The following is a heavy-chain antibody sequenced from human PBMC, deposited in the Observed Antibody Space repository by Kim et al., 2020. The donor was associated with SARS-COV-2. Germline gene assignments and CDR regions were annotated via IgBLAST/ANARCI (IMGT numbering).Heavy chain of an antibody. CDR2: ISSSSSYI. V-gene: IGHV3-21*01. CDR1: GFTFSSYS. CDR3: ARAPESLTIAPLGY. J-gene: IGHJ4*02. D-gene: IGHD6-6*01. Sequence: GGSLRLSCAASGFTFSSYSMNWVRQAPGKGLEWVSSISSSSSYIYYADSVKGRFTISRDNAKNSLYLQMNSLRAEDTAVYYCARAPESLTIAPLGYWGQGTLVTVSS.